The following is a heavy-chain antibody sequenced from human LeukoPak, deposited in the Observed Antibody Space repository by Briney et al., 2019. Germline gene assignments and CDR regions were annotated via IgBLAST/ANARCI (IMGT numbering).Heavy chain of an antibody. Sequence: PSETLSLTCAVYGGSFSGYYWSWIRQPPGKGLEWIGEINHSGSTNYNPSLKSRVTISVDTSKNQFSLKLSSVTAADTAVYYCARQLRYFDWFNWFDPWGQGTLVTVSS. CDR3: ARQLRYFDWFNWFDP. CDR2: INHSGST. J-gene: IGHJ5*02. D-gene: IGHD3-9*01. V-gene: IGHV4-34*01. CDR1: GGSFSGYY.